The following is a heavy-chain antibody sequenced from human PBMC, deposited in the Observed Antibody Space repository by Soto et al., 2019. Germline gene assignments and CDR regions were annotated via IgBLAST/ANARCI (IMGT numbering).Heavy chain of an antibody. D-gene: IGHD4-17*01. CDR3: ARGAVSGDYGDYYYGMDV. CDR2: IIPIFGTA. V-gene: IGHV1-69*01. CDR1: GGTFSSYA. Sequence: QVQLVQSGAEVKKPGSSVKVSCKASGGTFSSYAISWVRQAPGQGLEWMGGIIPIFGTANYAQKFQGRVTITADESTSTAYMELSSLRSQDTAVHYCARGAVSGDYGDYYYGMDVWGQGTTVTVSS. J-gene: IGHJ6*02.